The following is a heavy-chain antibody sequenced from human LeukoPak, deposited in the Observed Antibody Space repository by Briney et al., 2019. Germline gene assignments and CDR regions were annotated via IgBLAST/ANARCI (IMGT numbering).Heavy chain of an antibody. V-gene: IGHV1-2*04. Sequence: ASVKVSCKASGYTFTGYYTHWVRQAPGQGLEWMGWINPNSGGTNYAQKFQGWVTMTRDTSISTAYMELSRLRSDDTAVYYCAREDIAVAGTSASLDYWGQGTLVTVSS. J-gene: IGHJ4*02. CDR1: GYTFTGYY. D-gene: IGHD6-19*01. CDR2: INPNSGGT. CDR3: AREDIAVAGTSASLDY.